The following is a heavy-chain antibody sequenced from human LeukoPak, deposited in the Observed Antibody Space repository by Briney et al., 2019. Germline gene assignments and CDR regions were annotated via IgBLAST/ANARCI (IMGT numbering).Heavy chain of an antibody. CDR2: IIPIFGTA. Sequence: SVKVSCKASGGTFSSSAISWVRQAPGHGLEWMGGIIPIFGTANYAQKFQGRVTMTRDTSISTAYMELSRLRSDDTAVYYCARTSYYYDSRGSAFDIWGQGTTVTVSS. V-gene: IGHV1-69*05. CDR1: GGTFSSSA. CDR3: ARTSYYYDSRGSAFDI. J-gene: IGHJ3*02. D-gene: IGHD3-22*01.